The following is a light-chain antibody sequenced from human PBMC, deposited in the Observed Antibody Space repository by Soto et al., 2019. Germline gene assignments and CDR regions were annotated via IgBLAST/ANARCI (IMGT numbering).Light chain of an antibody. CDR3: AAWDGSLNVVL. Sequence: QSVLTQPSSASGTPGQTVTISCSGTSSNIGTNTVNWYRQVPGTAPKLLIFNDNVRPSGVPGRFSGSRSGTSASLAISGLQSEDEADYSCAAWDGSLNVVLLGGGTKLTVL. CDR1: SSNIGTNT. J-gene: IGLJ2*01. V-gene: IGLV1-44*01. CDR2: NDN.